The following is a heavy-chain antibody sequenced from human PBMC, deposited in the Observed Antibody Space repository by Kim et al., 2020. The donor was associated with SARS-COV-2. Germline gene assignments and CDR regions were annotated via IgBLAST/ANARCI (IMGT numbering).Heavy chain of an antibody. CDR1: RFTLSTYW. CDR2: IKSDGSST. V-gene: IGHV3-74*01. J-gene: IGHJ4*02. CDR3: ARDGGYFIDY. Sequence: GGSLRLSCAASRFTLSTYWMHWVRQGPGKGLVWVARIKSDGSSTTYADSVKGRFTISTDNAKNTLYLQMNSLRADDTAVYYCARDGGYFIDYWGQGTLVSVSP. D-gene: IGHD3-9*01.